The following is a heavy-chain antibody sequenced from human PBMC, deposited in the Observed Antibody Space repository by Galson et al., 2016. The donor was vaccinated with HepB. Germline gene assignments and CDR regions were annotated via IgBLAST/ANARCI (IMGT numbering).Heavy chain of an antibody. CDR1: GFTFGDYA. CDR3: AKVRVSFYYYGMDV. CDR2: ITWNSGAI. V-gene: IGHV3-9*01. J-gene: IGHJ6*02. D-gene: IGHD2-8*01. Sequence: SLRLSCAASGFTFGDYAMHWVRQAPGKGLEWVSGITWNSGAIAYADSVKGRFTISRDNARNSLYLQMNNLRTEDTALHYCAKVRVSFYYYGMDVWGQGTTVTVSS.